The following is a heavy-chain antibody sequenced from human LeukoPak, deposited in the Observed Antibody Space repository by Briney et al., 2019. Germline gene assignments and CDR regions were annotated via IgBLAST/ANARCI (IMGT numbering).Heavy chain of an antibody. CDR2: INHSGST. D-gene: IGHD6-6*01. J-gene: IGHJ3*02. Sequence: SETLSLTCAVYGGSFSGYYWSWIRQPPGKGLEWIGEINHSGSTNYNPSLKSRVTISVDTSKNQFSLKLSSVTAADTAVYYCARVAARAFDIWGQGTMATVSS. CDR3: ARVAARAFDI. V-gene: IGHV4-34*01. CDR1: GGSFSGYY.